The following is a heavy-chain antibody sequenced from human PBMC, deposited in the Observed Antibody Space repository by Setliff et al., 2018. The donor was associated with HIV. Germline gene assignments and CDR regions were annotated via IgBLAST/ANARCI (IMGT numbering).Heavy chain of an antibody. CDR2: IYHSGST. D-gene: IGHD3-16*02. V-gene: IGHV4-38-2*01. CDR3: ARRKSGSSYRFFNY. CDR1: NYSINSGYY. Sequence: SETLSLTCAVSNYSINSGYYWGWIRQPPGKGLEWIGSIYHSGSTYYSPTLQSRVTLSVNPSNNQFSLDLTSVTAADTAVYYCARRKSGSSYRFFNYWGLGSLVTVSS. J-gene: IGHJ4*02.